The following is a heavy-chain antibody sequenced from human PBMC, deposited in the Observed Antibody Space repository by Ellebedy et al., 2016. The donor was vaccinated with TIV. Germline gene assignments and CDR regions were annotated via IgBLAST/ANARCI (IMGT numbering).Heavy chain of an antibody. CDR2: IIPAFGTT. D-gene: IGHD3-3*01. CDR3: ARDMRRVIFGAETWFDL. Sequence: AASVKVSCKASGGTFSNYGISWVRQAPGQGLEWMGGIIPAFGTTNYAQTSNGRVTITADDSSSTAFMEVRSLRSDDTGVYYCARDMRRVIFGAETWFDLWGQGTLVTVSS. J-gene: IGHJ5*02. CDR1: GGTFSNYG. V-gene: IGHV1-69*13.